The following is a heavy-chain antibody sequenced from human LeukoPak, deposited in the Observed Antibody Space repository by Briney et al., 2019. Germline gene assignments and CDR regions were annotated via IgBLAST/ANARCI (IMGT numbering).Heavy chain of an antibody. V-gene: IGHV4-59*08. J-gene: IGHJ6*02. CDR3: ARTGYYASGSSYYYGMDV. CDR1: GGSINNYY. CDR2: IFYSGST. D-gene: IGHD3-10*01. Sequence: SEILSLTCTVSGGSINNYYWSWIRQPPGKGLEWIGYIFYSGSTNYNPSLESRVTISIDTSKNQFSLKVYSVTAADTAVYYCARTGYYASGSSYYYGMDVWGQGTTVTVSS.